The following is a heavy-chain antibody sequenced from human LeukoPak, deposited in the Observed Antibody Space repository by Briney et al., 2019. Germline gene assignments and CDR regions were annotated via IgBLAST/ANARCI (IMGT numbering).Heavy chain of an antibody. CDR3: ARGSDDFWSGYSPSY. CDR1: GYTFTGYY. D-gene: IGHD3-3*01. J-gene: IGHJ4*02. Sequence: ASVKVSCKASGYTFTGYYMHWVRQAPGQGLEWMGWINPNSGGKNYAQKFHGRVTMTRDTSISTAYMELSRLRSDDTAVYYCARGSDDFWSGYSPSYWGQGTLVTVSS. V-gene: IGHV1-2*02. CDR2: INPNSGGK.